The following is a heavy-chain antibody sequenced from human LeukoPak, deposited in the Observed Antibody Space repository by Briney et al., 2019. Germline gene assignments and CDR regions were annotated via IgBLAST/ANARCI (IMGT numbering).Heavy chain of an antibody. V-gene: IGHV1-2*04. J-gene: IGHJ6*02. CDR2: INPNSGGT. Sequence: ASVKVSCKASGYTFTGYYMNWVRQAPGQGLEWMGWINPNSGGTNYAQKFQGWVTMTRDTSISTAYMELSRLRSDDTAVYYCARDSAAAAPYYYYGMDVWGQGTTVTVSS. D-gene: IGHD6-13*01. CDR3: ARDSAAAAPYYYYGMDV. CDR1: GYTFTGYY.